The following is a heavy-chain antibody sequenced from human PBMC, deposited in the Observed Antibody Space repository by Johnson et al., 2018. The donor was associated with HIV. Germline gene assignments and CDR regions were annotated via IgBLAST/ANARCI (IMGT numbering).Heavy chain of an antibody. J-gene: IGHJ3*02. V-gene: IGHV3-33*01. D-gene: IGHD6-19*01. CDR3: ARADVMSSGWSGDAFDI. CDR1: GFTFSNYG. Sequence: QVQLVESGGGVVQPGRSLRLSCSASGFTFSNYGMHWVRQAPGKGLEWVAVIWSDGNRKYYVDSVKGRFTISRDNAKNSLYLQMNSLRAEDTAVYYCARADVMSSGWSGDAFDIWGQGTMVTVSS. CDR2: IWSDGNRK.